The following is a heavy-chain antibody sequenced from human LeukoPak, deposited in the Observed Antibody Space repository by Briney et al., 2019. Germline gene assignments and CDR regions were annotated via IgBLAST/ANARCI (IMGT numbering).Heavy chain of an antibody. J-gene: IGHJ4*02. CDR3: ARDPHPTCYLPDY. CDR2: ISSSTNTI. Sequence: GGPLTLPRAPSGLPYYIYSMHCLPQAPGEALEGVSYISSSTNTIYYADSVKGRFSISRDNAENSLYLQMNSLRAEATAVYYCARDPHPTCYLPDYWGQGTLVTVSS. D-gene: IGHD2-15*01. V-gene: IGHV3-48*04. CDR1: GLPYYIYS.